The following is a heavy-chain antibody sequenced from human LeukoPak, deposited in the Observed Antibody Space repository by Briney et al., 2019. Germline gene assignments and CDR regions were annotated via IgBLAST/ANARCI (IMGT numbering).Heavy chain of an antibody. CDR3: AKRGVVIRVILVGFHKEANYFDS. Sequence: GGSLRLSCAVSGITLSNCGMSWVRQAPGKGLEWVAGISDSGGRTNYADSVKGRFTISRDNPKNTLYLQMNSLRVEDTAVYFCAKRGVVIRVILVGFHKEANYFDSWGQGALVTVSS. D-gene: IGHD3-22*01. J-gene: IGHJ4*02. CDR1: GITLSNCG. CDR2: ISDSGGRT. V-gene: IGHV3-23*01.